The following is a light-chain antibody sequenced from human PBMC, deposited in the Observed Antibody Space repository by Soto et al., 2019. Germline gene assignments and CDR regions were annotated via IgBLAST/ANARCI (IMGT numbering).Light chain of an antibody. V-gene: IGLV2-14*01. CDR3: SSYTSSTTSVV. J-gene: IGLJ2*01. CDR2: EVS. Sequence: QAVVTQPASVSGSPGQSITISCTGTSSDVGGHKYVSWYQQHPDKAPKVLIFEVSNRPSGISNRFSGSKSGNTASLTISGLQAEDEADYYCSSYTSSTTSVVFGGGTQLTVL. CDR1: SSDVGGHKY.